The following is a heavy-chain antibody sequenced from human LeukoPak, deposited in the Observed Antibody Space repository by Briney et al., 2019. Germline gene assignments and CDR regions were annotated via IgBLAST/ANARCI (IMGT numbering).Heavy chain of an antibody. J-gene: IGHJ4*02. D-gene: IGHD6-6*01. CDR3: ARGEWSSSPFDY. CDR1: GFIFSSYS. CDR2: ISSSSSTM. Sequence: PGGSLRLSCAASGFIFSSYSMNWVRQAPGKGLEWVSYISSSSSTMYYAASVKGRFSISRDNAQNSLYLQMNSLRAEDTAVYYCARGEWSSSPFDYWGQGTLVTVSS. V-gene: IGHV3-48*01.